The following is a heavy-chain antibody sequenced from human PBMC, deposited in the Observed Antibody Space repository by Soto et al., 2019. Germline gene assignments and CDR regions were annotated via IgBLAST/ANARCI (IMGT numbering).Heavy chain of an antibody. V-gene: IGHV3-48*01. CDR1: GFTFSSYS. CDR3: ARVEWLNYFDY. J-gene: IGHJ4*02. D-gene: IGHD3-3*01. CDR2: ISSSSSTI. Sequence: GGSLRLSCAASGFTFSSYSMNWVRQAPGKGLEWVSYISSSSSTIYYADSVKGRFTISRDNAKNSLYLQMNSLRAEDTAVYYCARVEWLNYFDYWGQGTLVTVSS.